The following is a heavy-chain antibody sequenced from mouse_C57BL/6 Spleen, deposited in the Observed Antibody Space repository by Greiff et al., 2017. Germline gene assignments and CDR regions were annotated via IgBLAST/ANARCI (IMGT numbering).Heavy chain of an antibody. J-gene: IGHJ4*01. CDR2: IYPGDGDT. Sequence: QVQLQQSGPELVKPGASVKISCKASGYAFSSSWMNWVKQRPGKGLEWIGRIYPGDGDTNYNGKFKGKATLTADKSSSTAYMQLSSLTSEDSAVYFCARRLYGYDYYAMDYWGQGTSVTVSS. D-gene: IGHD2-2*01. CDR3: ARRLYGYDYYAMDY. CDR1: GYAFSSSW. V-gene: IGHV1-82*01.